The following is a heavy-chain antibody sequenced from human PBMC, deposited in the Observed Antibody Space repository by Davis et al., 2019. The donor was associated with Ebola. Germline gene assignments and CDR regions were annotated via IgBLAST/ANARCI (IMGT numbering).Heavy chain of an antibody. V-gene: IGHV1-24*01. CDR1: GGTFSSYA. CDR3: ARDYSSGWFDY. J-gene: IGHJ4*02. D-gene: IGHD6-19*01. Sequence: ASVKVSCKASGGTFSSYAISWVRQAPGKGLEWMGGFDPEDGETIYAQKFQGRVTMTEDTSTDTAYMELSRLRSDDTAVYYCARDYSSGWFDYWGQGTLVTVSS. CDR2: FDPEDGET.